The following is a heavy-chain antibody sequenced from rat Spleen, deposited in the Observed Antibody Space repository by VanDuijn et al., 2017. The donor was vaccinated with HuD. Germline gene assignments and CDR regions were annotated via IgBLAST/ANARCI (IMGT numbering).Heavy chain of an antibody. CDR2: IWIDGNT. Sequence: QVQLKESGPGLVQPSQTLSLTCTVSGFSLSSYGVIWVRQPPGKGLEWMGVIWIDGNTGYNSFFKSRLSISRDTSKSQVFLKMNSLQTEDTATYYCARDRTGPFDYWGQGVKVTVSS. J-gene: IGHJ2*01. V-gene: IGHV2-13*01. CDR1: GFSLSSYG. D-gene: IGHD4-2*01. CDR3: ARDRTGPFDY.